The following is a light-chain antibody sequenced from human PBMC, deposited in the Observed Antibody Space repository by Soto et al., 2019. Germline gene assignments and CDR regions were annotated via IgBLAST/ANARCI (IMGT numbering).Light chain of an antibody. V-gene: IGKV1-8*01. J-gene: IGKJ1*01. CDR2: SAS. Sequence: IPMTQSPSCLSTSVGDRGSIXCRASQGFSNYLAWYQQRPGKARKLLIDSASTLQGVGPSRFSGSGSATAFTLPISCLQSEDFATYYGQQYYSFPWTFGQGTKVDIK. CDR1: QGFSNY. CDR3: QQYYSFPWT.